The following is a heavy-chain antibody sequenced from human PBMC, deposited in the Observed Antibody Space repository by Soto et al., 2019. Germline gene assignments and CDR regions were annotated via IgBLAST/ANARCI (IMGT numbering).Heavy chain of an antibody. V-gene: IGHV5-51*01. Sequence: PGESLKISCKGSGYSFTTYWIGWVRQMPGKGPEWMGMIYPGDFDTRYSQSFQGQVTISADKSISTAYLQWSSLKASDTAMYYCARHYCSGGSCSPYYYGMDVWGQGTTVTVSS. CDR1: GYSFTTYW. J-gene: IGHJ6*02. CDR3: ARHYCSGGSCSPYYYGMDV. D-gene: IGHD2-15*01. CDR2: IYPGDFDT.